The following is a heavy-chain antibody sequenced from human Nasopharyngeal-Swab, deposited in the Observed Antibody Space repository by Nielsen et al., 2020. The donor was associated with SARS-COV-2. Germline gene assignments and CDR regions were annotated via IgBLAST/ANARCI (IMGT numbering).Heavy chain of an antibody. Sequence: GESLKISCEASGFTFSRYGMHWVRQAPGKGLAWVAVIWYDGTNRYYADSVKDRFTISRDNSKNTLDLQMNSLKAVDTAIYYCVRALGEEGDYWGQGTPVTVSS. D-gene: IGHD3-10*01. CDR2: IWYDGTNR. J-gene: IGHJ4*02. CDR3: VRALGEEGDY. V-gene: IGHV3-33*01. CDR1: GFTFSRYG.